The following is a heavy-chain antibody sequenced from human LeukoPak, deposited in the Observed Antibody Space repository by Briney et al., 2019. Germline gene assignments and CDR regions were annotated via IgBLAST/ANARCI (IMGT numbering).Heavy chain of an antibody. D-gene: IGHD3-10*01. CDR1: GYTFTGYY. CDR2: INPNSGGT. V-gene: IGHV1-2*02. J-gene: IGHJ4*02. Sequence: ASVKVSCKASGYTFTGYYMHWVRQAPGQGLEWMGWINPNSGGTNYAQKFQGRVTMTRDTSISTAYMELSRLRSDDTAGYYCARDGSVGYGGNSGDFDYWGQGTLVTVSS. CDR3: ARDGSVGYGGNSGDFDY.